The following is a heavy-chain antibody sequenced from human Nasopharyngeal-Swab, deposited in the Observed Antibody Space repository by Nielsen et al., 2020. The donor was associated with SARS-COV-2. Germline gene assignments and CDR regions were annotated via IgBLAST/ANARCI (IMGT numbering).Heavy chain of an antibody. CDR2: ISGSGGST. CDR1: GFTFSSYA. CDR3: ARENHGVFDN. V-gene: IGHV3-23*01. Sequence: GESLQISCAASGFTFSSYAMSWVRQAPGKGLEWVSAISGSGGSTYYADSVKGRFTISRDNGKNSLYLQMNSLRVEDTAVYYCARENHGVFDNWGQGTLVTVSS. J-gene: IGHJ4*02.